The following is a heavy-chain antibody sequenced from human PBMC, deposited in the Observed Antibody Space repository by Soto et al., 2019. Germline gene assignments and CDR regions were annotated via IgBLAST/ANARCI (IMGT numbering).Heavy chain of an antibody. CDR2: ISGDSGNT. V-gene: IGHV1-3*01. D-gene: IGHD6-19*01. CDR3: ARDGVAAGNINFDY. CDR1: GYMFTKSA. J-gene: IGHJ4*01. Sequence: VKVSCKASGYMFTKSAMHWVRQAPGQRLEWMGWISGDSGNTKYSPKLQDRVTITRDTSASTAYMELSSLRSEDTALYYCARDGVAAGNINFDYWGQGTLVTVSS.